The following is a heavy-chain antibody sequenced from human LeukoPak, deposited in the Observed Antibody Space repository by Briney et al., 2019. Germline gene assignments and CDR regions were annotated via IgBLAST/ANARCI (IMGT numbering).Heavy chain of an antibody. CDR2: INHSGST. CDR3: AREGGLDSGHLPREKYFDY. CDR1: GDPMISYY. J-gene: IGHJ4*02. D-gene: IGHD3-16*01. V-gene: IGHV4-34*01. Sequence: SETLSLTCTVSGDPMISYYWTWIRQPPGKGLEWIGEINHSGSTNYNPSLKSRVTISVDTSKNQFSLKLSSVTAADTAVYYCAREGGLDSGHLPREKYFDYWGQGTLVTVSS.